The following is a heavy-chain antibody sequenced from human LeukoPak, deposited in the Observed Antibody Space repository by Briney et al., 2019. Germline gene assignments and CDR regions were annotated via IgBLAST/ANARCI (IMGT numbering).Heavy chain of an antibody. CDR2: ISAYNGNT. V-gene: IGHV1-18*01. Sequence: ASVKVSCKASGYTFTSYGISWVRQAPGQGLEWMGWISAYNGNTNYAQKLQGRVTMTTDTSTSTAYMELRSLRSDDTAVYYCARDRGPNYYDSSGYWPIGYWGQGTLVTVSS. CDR1: GYTFTSYG. J-gene: IGHJ4*02. D-gene: IGHD3-22*01. CDR3: ARDRGPNYYDSSGYWPIGY.